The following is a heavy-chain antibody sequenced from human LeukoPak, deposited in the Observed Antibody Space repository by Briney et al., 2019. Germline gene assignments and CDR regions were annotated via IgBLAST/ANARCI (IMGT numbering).Heavy chain of an antibody. D-gene: IGHD4-17*01. V-gene: IGHV3-33*08. J-gene: IGHJ5*02. Sequence: LSLTCAVYGGSFIGYYWSWIRQPPGKGLEWVADTWYNGSNKYYAESVKGRFTISRDNSRNTLYLQMNSLRAEDTAVYYCSRGGYGDYNNWFDPWGQGTLVIVSS. CDR3: SRGGYGDYNNWFDP. CDR1: GGSFIGYY. CDR2: TWYNGSNK.